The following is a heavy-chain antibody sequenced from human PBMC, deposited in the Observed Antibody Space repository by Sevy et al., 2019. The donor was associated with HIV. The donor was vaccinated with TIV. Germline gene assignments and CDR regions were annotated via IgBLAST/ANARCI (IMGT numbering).Heavy chain of an antibody. V-gene: IGHV3-15*01. Sequence: GGSLRLSCAASGFTFSNAWMSWVRQAPGKGLEWVGRIKSKTDDGTTVYAAPVKGRFTISRDDSKNTLYLQMNSLKTEDTAVYYCTTTYYYDSSGYYYGGDDAFDIWGQGTMVTVSS. D-gene: IGHD3-22*01. CDR3: TTTYYYDSSGYYYGGDDAFDI. J-gene: IGHJ3*02. CDR1: GFTFSNAW. CDR2: IKSKTDDGTT.